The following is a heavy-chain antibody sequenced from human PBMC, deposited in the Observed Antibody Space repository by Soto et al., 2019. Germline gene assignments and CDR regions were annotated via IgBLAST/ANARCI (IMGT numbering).Heavy chain of an antibody. J-gene: IGHJ6*02. CDR1: GFTFSSYG. CDR2: ISYDGSNK. V-gene: IGHV3-30*18. CDR3: AKLIGVRYYYYGMDV. D-gene: IGHD3-16*01. Sequence: QVQLVESGGGVVQPGRSLRLSCAASGFTFSSYGMHWVRQAPGKGLEWVAVISYDGSNKYYADSVKGRFTISRDNSKNTLYLQMNSLRAEDTAVYYCAKLIGVRYYYYGMDVWGQGTTVTVSS.